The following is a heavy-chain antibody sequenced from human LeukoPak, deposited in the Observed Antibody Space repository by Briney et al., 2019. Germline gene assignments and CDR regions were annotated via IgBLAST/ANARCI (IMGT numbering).Heavy chain of an antibody. D-gene: IGHD3-9*01. CDR3: ARGRALHRDILTGYGFDY. V-gene: IGHV3-21*01. Sequence: PGGSLRLSCAASGFTFSSYSMNWVRQAPGKGLEWVSSISSTSSSIYYADSVKGRFTISRDNAKNSLYLQMNSLRAEDTAVYYCARGRALHRDILTGYGFDYWGQGTLVTVSS. CDR2: ISSTSSSI. J-gene: IGHJ4*02. CDR1: GFTFSSYS.